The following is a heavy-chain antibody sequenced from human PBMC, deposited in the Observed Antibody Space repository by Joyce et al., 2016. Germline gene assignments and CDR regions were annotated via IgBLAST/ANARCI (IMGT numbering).Heavy chain of an antibody. V-gene: IGHV3-74*03. CDR1: GFTVSTFW. D-gene: IGHD1-20*01. CDR3: VRARYNWNDVY. Sequence: EVQLVESGGGLVQPGGSLRLSCAASGFTVSTFWMHWVRQAPGKGLVWVARISNQEGTTAYADSVRGRFTVSRDDAKNTWYLQMNILRAEDTAMYFCVRARYNWNDVYWGQGALVTVSP. CDR2: ISNQEGTT. J-gene: IGHJ4*02.